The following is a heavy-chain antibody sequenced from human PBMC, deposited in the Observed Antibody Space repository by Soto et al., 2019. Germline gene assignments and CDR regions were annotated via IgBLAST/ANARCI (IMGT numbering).Heavy chain of an antibody. Sequence: GGSLRLSCAASGFTFSSYGMHWVRQAPGKGLEWVAVISYDGSNKYYADSVKGRFTISRDNSKNTLYLQMTSLRAEDTAVYYCACDSSGYLPLYYFSGMDDWGPGTTVTVSS. D-gene: IGHD3-22*01. CDR2: ISYDGSNK. J-gene: IGHJ6*02. CDR3: ACDSSGYLPLYYFSGMDD. CDR1: GFTFSSYG. V-gene: IGHV3-30*03.